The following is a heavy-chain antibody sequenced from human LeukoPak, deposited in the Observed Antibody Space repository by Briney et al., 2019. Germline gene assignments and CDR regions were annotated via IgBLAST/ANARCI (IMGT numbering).Heavy chain of an antibody. V-gene: IGHV1-24*01. CDR1: GYSFTAFY. J-gene: IGHJ4*02. D-gene: IGHD4-11*01. Sequence: GASVKVSCKTSGYSFTAFYIHWVRHAPGKGLGWMGGFDPEDGETIYAQKLQGRVTMTEDTSTDTAYMELSSLRSEDTAMYYCATAVTTAGSFDYWGQGTLVTVSS. CDR2: FDPEDGET. CDR3: ATAVTTAGSFDY.